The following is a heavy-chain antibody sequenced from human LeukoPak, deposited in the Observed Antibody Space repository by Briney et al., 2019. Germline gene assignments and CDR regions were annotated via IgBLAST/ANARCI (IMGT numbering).Heavy chain of an antibody. CDR2: ISGSGGST. CDR1: GFTFSTYA. V-gene: IGHV3-23*01. D-gene: IGHD5-18*01. J-gene: IGHJ6*02. Sequence: GGSLRLSCAASGFTFSTYAMSWVRQAPGKGLEWVSAISGSGGSTYYADSVKGRFTISRDNSKNTLYLQMNSLRAEDTAVYYCAKDFVDTAMVTGSYGMDVWGQGTTVTVSS. CDR3: AKDFVDTAMVTGSYGMDV.